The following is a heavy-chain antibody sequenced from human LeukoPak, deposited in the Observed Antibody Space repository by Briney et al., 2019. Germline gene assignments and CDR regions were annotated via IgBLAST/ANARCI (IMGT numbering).Heavy chain of an antibody. CDR1: GFTFSSYG. J-gene: IGHJ4*02. CDR3: ARERIAVAEGVDYFDY. D-gene: IGHD6-19*01. CDR2: ISGSGGST. Sequence: PGGTLRLSCAASGFTFSSYGMSWVRQAPGKGLEWVSAISGSGGSTYYADSVKGRFTISRDNSKNTLYLQMNSLRAEDTAVYYCARERIAVAEGVDYFDYWGQGTLVTVSS. V-gene: IGHV3-23*01.